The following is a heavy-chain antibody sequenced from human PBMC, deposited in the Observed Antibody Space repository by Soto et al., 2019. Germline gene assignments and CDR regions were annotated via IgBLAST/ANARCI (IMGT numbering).Heavy chain of an antibody. CDR2: ISWDGGST. CDR1: GFTFDDYT. Sequence: PGGSLRLSCAASGFTFDDYTMHWVRQAPGKGLEWVSLISWDGGSTYYADSVKGRFTISRDNSKNSLYLQMNSLRTEDTALYYCAKDWSNYPSVYYGMDVWGQGTTVTVSS. CDR3: AKDWSNYPSVYYGMDV. V-gene: IGHV3-43*01. J-gene: IGHJ6*02. D-gene: IGHD4-4*01.